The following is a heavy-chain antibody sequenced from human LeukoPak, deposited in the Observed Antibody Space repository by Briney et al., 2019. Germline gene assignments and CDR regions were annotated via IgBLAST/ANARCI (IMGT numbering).Heavy chain of an antibody. CDR2: IRYDGSNK. D-gene: IGHD6-6*01. CDR3: AKDSYSSSSIFDY. J-gene: IGHJ4*02. CDR1: GGTFSSYG. Sequence: GASVKVSCKASGGTFSSYGMHWVRQAPGKGLEWVAFIRYDGSNKYYADSVKGRFTISRDNSKNTLYLQMNSLRAEDTAVYYCAKDSYSSSSIFDYWGQGTLVTVSS. V-gene: IGHV3-30*02.